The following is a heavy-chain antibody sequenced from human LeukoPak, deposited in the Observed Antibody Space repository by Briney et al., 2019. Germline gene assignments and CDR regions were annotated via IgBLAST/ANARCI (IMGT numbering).Heavy chain of an antibody. CDR2: INPNSGGT. V-gene: IGHV1-2*04. J-gene: IGHJ4*02. CDR1: GYTFTSYD. D-gene: IGHD5-18*01. CDR3: ARGEAHSYGFRLGEISFDY. Sequence: ASVKVSCKASGYTFTSYDINWVRQATGQGLEWMGWINPNSGGTNYAQKFQGWVTMTRDTSISTAYMELSRLRSDDTAVYYCARGEAHSYGFRLGEISFDYWGQGTLVTVSS.